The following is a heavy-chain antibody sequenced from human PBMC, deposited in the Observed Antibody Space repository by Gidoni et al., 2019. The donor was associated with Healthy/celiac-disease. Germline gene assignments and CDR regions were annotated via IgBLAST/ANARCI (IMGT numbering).Heavy chain of an antibody. D-gene: IGHD6-19*01. CDR2: ISGSGGST. V-gene: IGHV3-23*01. J-gene: IGHJ6*03. Sequence: EVQLLESGGGLVQPGGSLRLSCAASEFTFSSYPMSRVRQAPGKGLEWVSAISGSGGSTYYADSVKGRFTISRDNSKNTLYLQMNSLRAEDTAVYYCAKVGGPVAGNHYYYYMDVWGKGTTVTVSS. CDR3: AKVGGPVAGNHYYYYMDV. CDR1: EFTFSSYP.